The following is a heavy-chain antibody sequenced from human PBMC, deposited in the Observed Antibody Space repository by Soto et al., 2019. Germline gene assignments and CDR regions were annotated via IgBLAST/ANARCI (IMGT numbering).Heavy chain of an antibody. CDR3: ATEGPSNWFDP. Sequence: ASVKVSCKASGYTFTSYGISWVRQAPGQGLEWMGGIIPIFGTANYAQKFQGRVTITADESTSTAYMELSSLRSEDTAVYYCATEGPSNWFDPWGQGTLVTVSS. CDR2: IIPIFGTA. J-gene: IGHJ5*02. CDR1: GYTFTSYG. V-gene: IGHV1-69*13.